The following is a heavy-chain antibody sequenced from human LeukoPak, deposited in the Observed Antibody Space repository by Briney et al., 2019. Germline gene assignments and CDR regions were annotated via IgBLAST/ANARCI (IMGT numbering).Heavy chain of an antibody. Sequence: GASVKVSCKASGYTFTGYYMHWVRQAPGQGLEWMGWINPNSGGTNYAQKFQGRVTMTMDTSISTAYMELSRLRSDDTAVYYCARGPRYCSSTSCSEFDYWGRGTLVTVSS. CDR2: INPNSGGT. CDR3: ARGPRYCSSTSCSEFDY. CDR1: GYTFTGYY. J-gene: IGHJ4*02. D-gene: IGHD2-2*01. V-gene: IGHV1-2*02.